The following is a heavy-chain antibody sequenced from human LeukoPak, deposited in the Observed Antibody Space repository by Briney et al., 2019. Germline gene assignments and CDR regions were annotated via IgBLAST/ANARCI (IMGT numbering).Heavy chain of an antibody. Sequence: GGSLRLSCAASGFTVSSNYMSWVRQAPGKGLEWVSVIYSGGTTYYVDSVMGRFTISRDNAKTSLYLQMNSLRAEDTAVYYCARDLSGVTGYTYGRGIDYWGQGTLVTVSS. CDR2: IYSGGTT. D-gene: IGHD5-18*01. J-gene: IGHJ4*02. CDR3: ARDLSGVTGYTYGRGIDY. V-gene: IGHV3-53*01. CDR1: GFTVSSNY.